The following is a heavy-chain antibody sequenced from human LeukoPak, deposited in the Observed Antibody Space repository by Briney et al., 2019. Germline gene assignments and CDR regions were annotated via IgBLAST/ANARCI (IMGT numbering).Heavy chain of an antibody. D-gene: IGHD2-8*01. J-gene: IGHJ6*02. CDR2: IYYSGST. Sequence: SETLSLTCTVSGGSLSSYYWSWLRQPPGKGLEWIGYIYYSGSTNYNPSLKSRVTISVDTSKNQFSLKLSSVPAADTAVYYCARHNGDLWYYYYGMDVWGQGTTVTVSS. CDR1: GGSLSSYY. V-gene: IGHV4-59*08. CDR3: ARHNGDLWYYYYGMDV.